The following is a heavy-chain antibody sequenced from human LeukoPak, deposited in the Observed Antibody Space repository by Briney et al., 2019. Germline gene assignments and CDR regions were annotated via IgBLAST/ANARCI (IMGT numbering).Heavy chain of an antibody. CDR2: INHSGST. D-gene: IGHD2-2*01. CDR3: AREIFPGYCSSASCYGANWFDP. J-gene: IGHJ5*02. V-gene: IGHV4-34*01. CDR1: GGSFSGYY. Sequence: SETLSLTCAVYGGSFSGYYWSWIRQPPGKGLEWIGEINHSGSTNYNPSLKSRVTISVDTSKNQFSLKLSSVTAADTAVYYCAREIFPGYCSSASCYGANWFDPWGQGTLVTVSS.